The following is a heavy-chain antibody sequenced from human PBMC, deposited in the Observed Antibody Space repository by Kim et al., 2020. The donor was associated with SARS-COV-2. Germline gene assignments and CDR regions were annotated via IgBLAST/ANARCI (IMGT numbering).Heavy chain of an antibody. V-gene: IGHV4-4*07. CDR3: ASALGH. CDR2: YTGGRT. J-gene: IGHJ4*02. Sequence: YTGGRTNSNPSLQSQVTMSVDMSKNQCSLKLSSVTAADTAVYYCASALGHWGQGTLVTVSS. D-gene: IGHD3-16*02.